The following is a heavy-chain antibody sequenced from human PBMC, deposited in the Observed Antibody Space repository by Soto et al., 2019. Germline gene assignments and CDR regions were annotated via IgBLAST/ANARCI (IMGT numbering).Heavy chain of an antibody. D-gene: IGHD6-19*01. J-gene: IGHJ5*02. CDR3: AKDRDSSGWCLDWFDP. CDR2: ISYDGSNK. V-gene: IGHV3-30*18. Sequence: QVQLVESGGGVVQPGRSLRLSCAASGFTFSSYGMHWVRQAPGKGLEWVAVISYDGSNKYYADSVKGRFTISRDNSKNTLYLQMNSRRAEDTAVYYCAKDRDSSGWCLDWFDPWGQGTLVTVSS. CDR1: GFTFSSYG.